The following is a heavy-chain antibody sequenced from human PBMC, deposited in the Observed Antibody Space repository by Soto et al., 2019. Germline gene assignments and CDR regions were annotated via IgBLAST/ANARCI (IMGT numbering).Heavy chain of an antibody. V-gene: IGHV4-34*01. D-gene: IGHD6-13*01. CDR2: INHSGST. J-gene: IGHJ6*02. CDR1: GGSFSGYY. CDR3: AREGPAAPFYYGMDV. Sequence: QVQLQQWGAGLLKPSETLSLTCAVYGGSFSGYYWSWIRQPPGKGLEWIGEINHSGSTNYNPSLKSRVTISVDTSKNQFSLKLSSVTAADTAVYYCAREGPAAPFYYGMDVWGQGTTVTVSS.